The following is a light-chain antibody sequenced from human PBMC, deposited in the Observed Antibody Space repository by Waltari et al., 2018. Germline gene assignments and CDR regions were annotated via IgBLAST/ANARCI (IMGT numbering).Light chain of an antibody. J-gene: IGLJ3*02. Sequence: QLVLTQSPSASASLGASVKLTCTLSSGHSSNIIAWLQQQPAKGPRYLMKVNSDGSHSKGDEIPDRFSGSSSGAERYRTISSRQSEDEADYYCQTGGHGTWVFGGGTKLTVL. CDR3: QTGGHGTWV. CDR1: SGHSSNI. CDR2: VNSDGSH. V-gene: IGLV4-69*01.